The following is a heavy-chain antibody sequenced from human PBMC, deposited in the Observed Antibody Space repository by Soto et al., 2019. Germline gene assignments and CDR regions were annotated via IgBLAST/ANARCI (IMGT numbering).Heavy chain of an antibody. CDR3: ATDNRGYYDSSGYIVYYGMDV. CDR2: FDPEDGET. D-gene: IGHD3-22*01. V-gene: IGHV1-24*01. Sequence: ASVKVSCKVSGYTLTELSMHWVRQAPGKGLEWMGGFDPEDGETIYAQKFQGRVTMTEDTSTDTAYMELSSLRSEDTAVYYCATDNRGYYDSSGYIVYYGMDVWGLGTTVPVAS. CDR1: GYTLTELS. J-gene: IGHJ6*02.